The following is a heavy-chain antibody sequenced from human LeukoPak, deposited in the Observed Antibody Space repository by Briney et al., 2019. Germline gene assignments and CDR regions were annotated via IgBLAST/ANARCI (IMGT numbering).Heavy chain of an antibody. J-gene: IGHJ3*02. D-gene: IGHD4-23*01. V-gene: IGHV3-9*01. Sequence: PGGSLRLSCAASGFTFDDYAMHWVRQAPGKGLEWVSGISWNSGGIGYADSVKGRFTISRDNAKNSLYLQMNSLRAEDTALYYCAKDAYGGNPRGGAFDIWGQGTMVTVSS. CDR2: ISWNSGGI. CDR3: AKDAYGGNPRGGAFDI. CDR1: GFTFDDYA.